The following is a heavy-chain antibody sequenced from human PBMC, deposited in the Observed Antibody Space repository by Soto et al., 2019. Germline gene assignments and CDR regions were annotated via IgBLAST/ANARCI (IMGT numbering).Heavy chain of an antibody. CDR2: IYYSGST. Sequence: PSETLSLTCTVSGGSISSGGYYWSWIRQHPGKGLEWIGYIYYSGSTYYNPSLKSRVTISVDTSKNQFSLKLSSVTAADTAVYYCASSPLGYCISTSCYGGFDYWGQGTLVTVSS. CDR1: GGSISSGGYY. J-gene: IGHJ4*02. V-gene: IGHV4-31*03. D-gene: IGHD2-2*01. CDR3: ASSPLGYCISTSCYGGFDY.